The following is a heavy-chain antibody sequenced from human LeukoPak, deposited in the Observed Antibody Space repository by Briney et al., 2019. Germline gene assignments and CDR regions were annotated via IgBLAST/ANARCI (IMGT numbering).Heavy chain of an antibody. J-gene: IGHJ6*04. Sequence: SETLSLTCTVSGGSISSGSYYWSWIRQPAGKGLEWIGRIYTSGSTNYNPSLKSRVTISVDTSKNQFSLKLSSVTAADTAVYYCARGGLAGRLDVWGKGTTVTVSS. CDR3: ARGGLAGRLDV. CDR1: GGSISSGSYY. CDR2: IYTSGST. D-gene: IGHD1-1*01. V-gene: IGHV4-61*02.